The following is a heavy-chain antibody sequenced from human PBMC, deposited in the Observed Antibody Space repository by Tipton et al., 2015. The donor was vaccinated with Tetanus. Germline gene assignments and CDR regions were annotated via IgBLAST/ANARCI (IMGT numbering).Heavy chain of an antibody. Sequence: SLRLSCAASGFTFSSYSMNWVRQAPGKGLEWVSSISSSSSCIYYADSVKGRFTISRDNAKNSLYLQMNSLRAEDTAVYYCARDLRNYYDSSGYSDYWGQGTLVTVSS. CDR2: ISSSSSCI. V-gene: IGHV3-21*01. J-gene: IGHJ4*02. CDR1: GFTFSSYS. D-gene: IGHD3-22*01. CDR3: ARDLRNYYDSSGYSDY.